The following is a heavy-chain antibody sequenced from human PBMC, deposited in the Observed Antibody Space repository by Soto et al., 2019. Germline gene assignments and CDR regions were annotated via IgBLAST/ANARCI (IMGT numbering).Heavy chain of an antibody. CDR2: IYYSGST. J-gene: IGHJ4*02. CDR3: ARHLYSGSYYGIDY. D-gene: IGHD1-26*01. V-gene: IGHV4-59*08. CDR1: GGSISSYY. Sequence: SDTLSLTCTVSGGSISSYYWSWIRQPPGKGLEWIGYIYYSGSTNYNPSLKSRVTISVDTSKNQFSLKLSSVTAADTAVYYCARHLYSGSYYGIDYWGQGTLVTVSS.